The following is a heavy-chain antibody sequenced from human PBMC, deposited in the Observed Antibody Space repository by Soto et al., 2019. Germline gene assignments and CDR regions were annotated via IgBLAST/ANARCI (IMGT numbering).Heavy chain of an antibody. D-gene: IGHD6-19*01. CDR2: IWYDGSNK. V-gene: IGHV3-33*01. CDR1: GFTFSSYG. J-gene: IGHJ4*02. Sequence: QVQLVESGGGVVQPGRSLRLSCAASGFTFSSYGMHWVRQAPGKGLEWVAVIWYDGSNKYYADSVKGRFTISRENSKNTLYLQMNSLRAEDTAVYYFARGDYSSGWYGDYWGQGTLVTVSS. CDR3: ARGDYSSGWYGDY.